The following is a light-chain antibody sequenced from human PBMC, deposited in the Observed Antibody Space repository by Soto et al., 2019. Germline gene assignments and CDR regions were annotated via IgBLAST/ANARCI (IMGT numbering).Light chain of an antibody. CDR3: SSYRGTTYVV. Sequence: QSALTQPASVSGSPGQSITISCSGTKSDVGRYNYVSWYQQHPGKAPKLMIYDVSNRPSGVSNRFSGSKSGSTASLTISGLQAEDEADYYCSSYRGTTYVVFGGGTKLTVL. CDR2: DVS. J-gene: IGLJ2*01. CDR1: KSDVGRYNY. V-gene: IGLV2-14*03.